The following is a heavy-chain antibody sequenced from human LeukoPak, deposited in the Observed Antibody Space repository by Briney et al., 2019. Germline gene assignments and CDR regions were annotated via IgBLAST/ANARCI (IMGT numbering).Heavy chain of an antibody. V-gene: IGHV3-23*03. Sequence: PRGSLRLSCAAPGFTFSGYGMYWVRQAPRKGLEWVAGIYGGGGVIKYADSVKGRFTISRDNSENILYLQMESLRVEDTAMYYCAKDRVPDSGYDIDYWGQGTLVTVSS. CDR2: IYGGGGVI. CDR1: GFTFSGYG. D-gene: IGHD5-12*01. CDR3: AKDRVPDSGYDIDY. J-gene: IGHJ4*02.